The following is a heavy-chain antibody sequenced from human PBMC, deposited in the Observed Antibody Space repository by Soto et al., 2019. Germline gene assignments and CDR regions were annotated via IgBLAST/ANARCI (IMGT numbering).Heavy chain of an antibody. V-gene: IGHV6-1*01. CDR1: GDSVSSNSAA. Sequence: SQALSLTCAISGDSVSSNSAAWNWIRHSPSRGLEWLGRTYYRSKWYNHYAVSVKSRITVNPETSKNQFSLQLNSVTPEDTAVYDCARSGHGGYIDYWGQGTLLTVSA. J-gene: IGHJ4*02. CDR3: ARSGHGGYIDY. D-gene: IGHD3-22*01. CDR2: TYYRSKWYN.